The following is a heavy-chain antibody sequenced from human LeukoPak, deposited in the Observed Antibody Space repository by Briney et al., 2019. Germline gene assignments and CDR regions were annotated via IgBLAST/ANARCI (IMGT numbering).Heavy chain of an antibody. D-gene: IGHD7-27*01. CDR1: GGAISSGSYY. CDR3: ARATLGYYYYYMDV. V-gene: IGHV4-39*07. J-gene: IGHJ6*03. Sequence: SETLSLTCIVSGGAISSGSYYWGWIRQPPGKGLEWIGSMYYTGSTYNSPSLKSRVTISVDTSKNQFSLKLSSVTAADTAVYYCARATLGYYYYYMDVWGKGTTVTVSS. CDR2: MYYTGST.